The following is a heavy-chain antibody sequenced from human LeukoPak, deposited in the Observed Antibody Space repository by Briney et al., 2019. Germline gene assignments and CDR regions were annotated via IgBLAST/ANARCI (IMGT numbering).Heavy chain of an antibody. CDR1: GGTFSSYA. J-gene: IGHJ6*02. V-gene: IGHV1-69*13. CDR3: ARESLPYGGNSFGHYYGMDV. CDR2: IIPMLGTA. Sequence: PGASVKVSCKASGGTFSSYAISWVRQAPGQGLEWMGQIIPMLGTASYAQRFQGRVTLTADESTSTAYMELSSLRSEDTAVYYCARESLPYGGNSFGHYYGMDVWGQGTTVTVSS. D-gene: IGHD4-23*01.